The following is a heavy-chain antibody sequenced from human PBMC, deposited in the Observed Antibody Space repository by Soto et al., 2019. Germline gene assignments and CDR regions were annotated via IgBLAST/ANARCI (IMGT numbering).Heavy chain of an antibody. Sequence: EVQLVESGGGLVQPGGSLRLSCAVSGFTFRNQWMSWVRQAPGKGLEWVANIKKDGSEIYYADSVKGRFTISRDNAENSLYLQMNSLRADDTAVYYCARLLLWFGDRTRTGDYWGQGTLVTVSS. CDR1: GFTFRNQW. V-gene: IGHV3-7*01. CDR3: ARLLLWFGDRTRTGDY. D-gene: IGHD3-10*01. J-gene: IGHJ4*02. CDR2: IKKDGSEI.